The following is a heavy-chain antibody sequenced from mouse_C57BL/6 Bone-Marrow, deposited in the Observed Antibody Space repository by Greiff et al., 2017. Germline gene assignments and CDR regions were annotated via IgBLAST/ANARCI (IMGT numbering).Heavy chain of an antibody. CDR3: ARWGPILLLWYFDV. Sequence: EVQLQQSGPELVKPGASVKISCKASGYTFTDYYMNWVKQSPGKSLEWIGDINPNNGGTNYNQKVKGKATLTVYKSSSTAYMELRILTSEDSAVYYCARWGPILLLWYFDVWGTGTTVTVSS. J-gene: IGHJ1*03. CDR2: INPNNGGT. CDR1: GYTFTDYY. D-gene: IGHD2-12*01. V-gene: IGHV1-26*01.